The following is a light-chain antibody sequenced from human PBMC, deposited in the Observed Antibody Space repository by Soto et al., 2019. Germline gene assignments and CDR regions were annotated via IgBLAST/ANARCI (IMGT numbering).Light chain of an antibody. CDR2: DAS. J-gene: IGKJ4*01. Sequence: IVLTQSPATLSLSPGERATLSCRASQSVSSYLAWYQQKPGQAPRLLIYDASNRATGIPARFSGSGSGTDFTLTISSLEPEDFAVYYCQQRSYWPPLPVGGATKVDIK. CDR3: QQRSYWPPLP. V-gene: IGKV3-11*01. CDR1: QSVSSY.